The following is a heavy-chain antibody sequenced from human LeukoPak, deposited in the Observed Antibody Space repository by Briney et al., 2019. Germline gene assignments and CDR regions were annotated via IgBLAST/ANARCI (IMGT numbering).Heavy chain of an antibody. Sequence: SETLSLTCAVYGGSFSGYYWSWIRQPPGKGLEWIGEINHSGSTNYNPSLKSRVTISVDTSKNQFSLKLSSVTAADTAVYYCARHLRRLYGSGWSRAFDIWGQGTMVTVSS. CDR2: INHSGST. CDR3: ARHLRRLYGSGWSRAFDI. CDR1: GGSFSGYY. D-gene: IGHD6-19*01. J-gene: IGHJ3*02. V-gene: IGHV4-34*01.